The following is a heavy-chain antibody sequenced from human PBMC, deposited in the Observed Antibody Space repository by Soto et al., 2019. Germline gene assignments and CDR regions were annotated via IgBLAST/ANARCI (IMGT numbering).Heavy chain of an antibody. V-gene: IGHV3-23*01. J-gene: IGHJ4*02. CDR2: ISGSGGST. D-gene: IGHD5-18*01. CDR1: GFTFSSYA. Sequence: EVQLLESGGGLVQPGGSLRLSCAASGFTFSSYAMSWVRQAPGKGLEWVSAISGSGGSTYYADSVKGRFTISRDNSKNTLYLQMNSLRAEDTAVYYCANPGGYSYGFPVIDRGQGTLVTVSS. CDR3: ANPGGYSYGFPVID.